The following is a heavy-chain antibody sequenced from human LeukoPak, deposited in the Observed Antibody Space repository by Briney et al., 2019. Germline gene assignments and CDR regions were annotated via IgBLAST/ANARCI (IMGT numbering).Heavy chain of an antibody. J-gene: IGHJ4*02. D-gene: IGHD2-15*01. CDR2: IIPIHGTA. Sequence: ASVTVSCKASGGTFSSYAISWVRQAPGQGLEWMGRIIPIHGTANYAQKFQGRVTITADKSTSTAYMELSSLRSEDTAVYYCARHKTHCSGGSCYSYYFDYWGQGTLVTVSS. V-gene: IGHV1-69*04. CDR3: ARHKTHCSGGSCYSYYFDY. CDR1: GGTFSSYA.